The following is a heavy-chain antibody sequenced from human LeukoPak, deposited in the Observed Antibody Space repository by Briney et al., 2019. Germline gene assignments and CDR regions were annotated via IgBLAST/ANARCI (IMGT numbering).Heavy chain of an antibody. D-gene: IGHD5-18*01. J-gene: IGHJ4*02. CDR3: ARDLSGVTGYTYGRGIDY. Sequence: GGSLRLSCAASGFTFSSYWMSWVRQAPGKGLEWVANIKKDGSEKYYVDSVKGRFTISRDNAKTSLYLQMNSLRAEDSAVYYCARDLSGVTGYTYGRGIDYWGQGTLVTVSS. CDR1: GFTFSSYW. V-gene: IGHV3-7*01. CDR2: IKKDGSEK.